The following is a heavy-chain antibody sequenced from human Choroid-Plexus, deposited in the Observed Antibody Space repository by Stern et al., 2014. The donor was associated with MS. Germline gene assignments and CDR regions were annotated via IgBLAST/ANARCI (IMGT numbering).Heavy chain of an antibody. Sequence: QVQLGQSGGGVVQPGRPLRLSCVASGFTLGSCAMHWVRQAPGKGLGWVAGVSYDGSNKYYADSVKGRFTISRDNSQNTLYMQMSSLRPEDTAVYYCAKDRQYLTYFFDHWGQGSLVTVSS. V-gene: IGHV3-30*18. CDR2: VSYDGSNK. CDR1: GFTLGSCA. J-gene: IGHJ5*02. CDR3: AKDRQYLTYFFDH. D-gene: IGHD2/OR15-2a*01.